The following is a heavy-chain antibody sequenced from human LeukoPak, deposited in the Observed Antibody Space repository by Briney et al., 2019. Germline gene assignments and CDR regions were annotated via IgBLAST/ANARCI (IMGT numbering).Heavy chain of an antibody. Sequence: SETLSLTCTVSGGSISSSSYYWGWIRQPPGKGLEWIGSIYYSGSTYYNPSLKRRVTISVDTSKNQFSLKLSSVTAADTAVYYCATHPIVVVVAANNWFDPWGQGTLVTVSS. V-gene: IGHV4-39*01. J-gene: IGHJ5*02. CDR3: ATHPIVVVVAANNWFDP. CDR1: GGSISSSSYY. CDR2: IYYSGST. D-gene: IGHD2-15*01.